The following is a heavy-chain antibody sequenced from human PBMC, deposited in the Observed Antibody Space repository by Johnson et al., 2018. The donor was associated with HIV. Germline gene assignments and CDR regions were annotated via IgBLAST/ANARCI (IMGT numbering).Heavy chain of an antibody. CDR3: ARAYNDAFDI. Sequence: QVQLVESGGGVVQPGRSLRLSCAASGFTFNSYAMHWVRQAPGRGLEWVAVISYDGSNKYYADSVKGRFTISRDNSKNTLYLQMNILRAEDTAVFYCARAYNDAFDIWGQGTMVTVSS. D-gene: IGHD5-24*01. V-gene: IGHV3-30-3*01. CDR2: ISYDGSNK. CDR1: GFTFNSYA. J-gene: IGHJ3*02.